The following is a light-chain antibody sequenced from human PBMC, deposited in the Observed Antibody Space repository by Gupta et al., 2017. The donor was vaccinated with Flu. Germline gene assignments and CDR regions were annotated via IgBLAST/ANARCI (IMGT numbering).Light chain of an antibody. CDR2: LEGSGSY. Sequence: VKLTCTLSSGHSSYIIAWHQQQPGKAPRYLMKLEGSGSYNKGSGVPDRFSGSSSGADRYLTISNLQSEDEADYYCETWDSNIWVFGGGTKLTVL. CDR3: ETWDSNIWV. V-gene: IGLV4-60*03. J-gene: IGLJ3*02. CDR1: SGHSSYI.